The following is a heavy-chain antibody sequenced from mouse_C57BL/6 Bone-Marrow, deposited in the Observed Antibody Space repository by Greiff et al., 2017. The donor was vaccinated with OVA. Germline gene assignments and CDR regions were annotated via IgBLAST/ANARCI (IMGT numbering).Heavy chain of an antibody. CDR2: IYPGDGDT. J-gene: IGHJ1*03. Sequence: QVQLQQSGPELVKPGASVKISCQASGYAFSSSWMNWVKQRPGQGLEWIGRIYPGDGDTNSNGKFKGKATLTADKSSSTAYMQLSSLTAEDSAVYFWARDRAGSNDWYFDVWGTGTTVTVSS. D-gene: IGHD1-1*01. V-gene: IGHV1-82*01. CDR3: ARDRAGSNDWYFDV. CDR1: GYAFSSSW.